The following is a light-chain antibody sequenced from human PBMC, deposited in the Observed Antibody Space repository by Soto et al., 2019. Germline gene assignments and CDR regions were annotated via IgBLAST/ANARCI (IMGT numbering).Light chain of an antibody. CDR2: DAS. CDR3: QQRRNWPPYT. V-gene: IGKV3-11*01. Sequence: EIVLTQSPATLSLSPGERATLSCRASQSVSSYLAWYQQKPGQAPRLLIYDASNRATGIPARFSGSGSGTDFTLTISSLEPEDFAGYYCQQRRNWPPYTFGQGTKLEIK. CDR1: QSVSSY. J-gene: IGKJ2*01.